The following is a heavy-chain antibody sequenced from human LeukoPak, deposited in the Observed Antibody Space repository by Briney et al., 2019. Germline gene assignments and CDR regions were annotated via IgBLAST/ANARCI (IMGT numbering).Heavy chain of an antibody. D-gene: IGHD3-10*01. J-gene: IGHJ4*02. Sequence: GGSLRLSCAASGFTFSGAWMSWVRQAPGKGLEWVGRIKTKPDGAPADYPAPVKGRFTVSRDDSKNMVYLQINSLKTDDTAVYHCASDVPVSGSGEFDYWGQGTLVTVSS. CDR2: IKTKPDGAPA. V-gene: IGHV3-15*01. CDR1: GFTFSGAW. CDR3: ASDVPVSGSGEFDY.